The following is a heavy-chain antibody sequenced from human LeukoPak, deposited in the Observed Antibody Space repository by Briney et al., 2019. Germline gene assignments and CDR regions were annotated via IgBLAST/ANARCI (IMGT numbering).Heavy chain of an antibody. CDR1: GFTVSSNY. Sequence: PGGSLRLSCAASGFTVSSNYMSWVRQAPGKGLEWVSVIYSGGSTYYPDSVKGRFTISRSNSKNTLYLQMNSLRAEDTAVYYCANGGVGCSSTSCYSYYYYYMDVWGKGTTVTVSS. CDR2: IYSGGST. CDR3: ANGGVGCSSTSCYSYYYYYMDV. D-gene: IGHD2-2*01. V-gene: IGHV3-53*01. J-gene: IGHJ6*03.